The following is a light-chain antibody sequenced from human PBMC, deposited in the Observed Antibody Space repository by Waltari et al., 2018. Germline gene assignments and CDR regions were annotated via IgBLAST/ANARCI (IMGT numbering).Light chain of an antibody. V-gene: IGKV4-1*01. CDR2: WAC. CDR1: QRVFYNSNNKDY. Sequence: DIVMTQSPDSLAVSLGERATINCKSSQRVFYNSNNKDYLAWYQRRPGQPPKLLISWACTRGAGVPDLVSGSGSGTDFTLTISSRLAEDVAVYYCQQYYNNPLTFGGGTKVEI. CDR3: QQYYNNPLT. J-gene: IGKJ4*01.